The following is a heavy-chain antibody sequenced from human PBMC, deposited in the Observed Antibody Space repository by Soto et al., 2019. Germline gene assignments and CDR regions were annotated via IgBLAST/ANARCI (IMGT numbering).Heavy chain of an antibody. Sequence: QVQLQESGPGLVKPSQTLSLTCTVSGASISGGDYYWTWIRQPPGKGLEWIGSIYYTGNTYSNPSLESLLTTPVDPSNNQFALRMTSVTAPDTAIYYCARATYDSSTYYLDYWGQGTLVTVSS. D-gene: IGHD3-22*01. CDR1: GASISGGDYY. CDR2: IYYTGNT. J-gene: IGHJ4*02. CDR3: ARATYDSSTYYLDY. V-gene: IGHV4-30-4*01.